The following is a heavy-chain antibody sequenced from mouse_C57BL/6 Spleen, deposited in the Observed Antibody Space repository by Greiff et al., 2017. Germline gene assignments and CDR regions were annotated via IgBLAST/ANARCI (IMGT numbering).Heavy chain of an antibody. CDR2: ISYDGSN. CDR1: GYSITSGYY. D-gene: IGHD2-12*01. V-gene: IGHV3-6*01. Sequence: EVQLQESGPGLVKPSQSLSLTCSVTGYSITSGYYWNWIRQFPGNKLEWMGYISYDGSNNYNPSLKNRISITRDTSKNQFFLKLNSVTTEDTATYYCAREDYKYFDYWGQGTTLTVSS. J-gene: IGHJ2*01. CDR3: AREDYKYFDY.